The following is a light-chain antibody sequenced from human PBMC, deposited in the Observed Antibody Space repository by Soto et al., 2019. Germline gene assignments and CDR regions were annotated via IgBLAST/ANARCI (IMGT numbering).Light chain of an antibody. V-gene: IGKV1-33*01. CDR1: QSISSW. CDR2: DAS. CDR3: QQYDNLPSIT. J-gene: IGKJ5*01. Sequence: GDRVTITCRASQSISSWLAWYQQKPGKAPKLLIYDASNLETGVPSRFSGSGSGTDFTFTISSLQPEDIATYYCQQYDNLPSITFGQGTRLEIK.